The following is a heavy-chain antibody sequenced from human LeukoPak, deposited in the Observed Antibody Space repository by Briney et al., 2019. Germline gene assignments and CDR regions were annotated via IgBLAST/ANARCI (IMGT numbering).Heavy chain of an antibody. CDR2: INHSGST. V-gene: IGHV4-34*01. Sequence: PSETLSLACAVYGGPFSGYYWSWIRQPPGKGLEWIGEINHSGSTNYNPSLKSRVTISVDTSKSQFSLKLSSVTAADTAVYYCPYYDFWSGPSETPWGQGTLVTVSS. J-gene: IGHJ5*02. D-gene: IGHD3-3*01. CDR1: GGPFSGYY. CDR3: PYYDFWSGPSETP.